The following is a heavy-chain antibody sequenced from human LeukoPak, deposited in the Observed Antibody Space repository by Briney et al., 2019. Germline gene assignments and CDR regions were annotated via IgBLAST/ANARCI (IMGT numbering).Heavy chain of an antibody. CDR2: ISSGSSTI. V-gene: IGHV3-48*01. CDR1: GFIFSTYA. Sequence: GGSLRVSCAASGFIFSTYAMSWVRQAPGKGLEWVSYISSGSSTIYYADSVKGRFTISRDNAKNSLYLQMNSLRAEDTAVYYCARGYSSSSGFHFDYWGQGTLVTVSS. J-gene: IGHJ4*02. D-gene: IGHD6-6*01. CDR3: ARGYSSSSGFHFDY.